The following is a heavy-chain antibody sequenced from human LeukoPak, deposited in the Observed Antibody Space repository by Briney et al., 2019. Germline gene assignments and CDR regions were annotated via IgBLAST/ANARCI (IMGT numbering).Heavy chain of an antibody. CDR3: ARQCCRGASPGFDP. Sequence: GESLKISCKGSGYSFTDYWIAWVRQLPGKGLEWRGIIYPGDSDTRYSPSFQGQVTFSADKSISTAYLQWSRLSASDTAIYYCARQCCRGASPGFDPWGQGTLVTVSS. CDR2: IYPGDSDT. CDR1: GYSFTDYW. V-gene: IGHV5-51*01. D-gene: IGHD3-10*01. J-gene: IGHJ5*02.